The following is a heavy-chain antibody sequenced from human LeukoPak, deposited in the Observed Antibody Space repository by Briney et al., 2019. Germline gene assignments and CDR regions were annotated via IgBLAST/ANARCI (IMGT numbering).Heavy chain of an antibody. CDR2: IYYSGST. CDR1: GGSISSGDYY. J-gene: IGHJ4*02. CDR3: ARGGGYYDILTGYSEDY. D-gene: IGHD3-9*01. Sequence: PSETLSLTCTVSGGSISSGDYYWSWIRQPPGKGLEWIVYIYYSGSTYYNPSLKSRVTISVDTSKNQFSLKLSSVTAADTAVYYCARGGGYYDILTGYSEDYWGQGTLVTVSS. V-gene: IGHV4-30-4*01.